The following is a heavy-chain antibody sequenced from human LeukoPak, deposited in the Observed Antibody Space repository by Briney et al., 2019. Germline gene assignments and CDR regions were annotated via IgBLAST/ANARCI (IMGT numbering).Heavy chain of an antibody. D-gene: IGHD6-13*01. CDR3: ARTRLSSLIDY. CDR2: IYHSGST. Sequence: SETLSLTCAVSGGSISSSNWWSWVRQPPGEGLEWIGEIYHSGSTNYNPSPKSRVTISVDKSKNQFSLKLSSVTAADTAVYYCARTRLSSLIDYWGQGTLVTVSS. V-gene: IGHV4-4*02. J-gene: IGHJ4*02. CDR1: GGSISSSNW.